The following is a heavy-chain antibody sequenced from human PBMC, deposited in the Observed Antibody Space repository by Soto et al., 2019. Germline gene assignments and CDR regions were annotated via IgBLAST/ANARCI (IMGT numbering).Heavy chain of an antibody. V-gene: IGHV4-31*03. CDR1: GGSISSGGYY. CDR2: IYYSGST. Sequence: LSLTCTVSGGSISSGGYYWSWIRQHPGKGLEWIGYIYYSGSTNYNPSLKSRVTISVDTSKNQFSLKLSSVTAADTAVYYCASGGGYYDFWSGYYLRGMDVWGQGTTVTVSS. CDR3: ASGGGYYDFWSGYYLRGMDV. D-gene: IGHD3-3*01. J-gene: IGHJ6*02.